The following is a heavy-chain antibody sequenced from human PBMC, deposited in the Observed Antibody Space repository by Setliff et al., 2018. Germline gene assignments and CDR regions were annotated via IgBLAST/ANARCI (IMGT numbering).Heavy chain of an antibody. Sequence: SETLSLTCTVSGGSVSKSGFFWGWPRQAPGKGLEWIGNIYDSGSSNYNASLKSRLIITRDTSKNQISLKLTSVTAADTAVYYCGRGLSRLEGWGNWFDPWGQGILVTVSS. V-gene: IGHV4-39*01. D-gene: IGHD7-27*01. CDR3: GRGLSRLEGWGNWFDP. CDR1: GGSVSKSGFF. J-gene: IGHJ5*02. CDR2: IYDSGSS.